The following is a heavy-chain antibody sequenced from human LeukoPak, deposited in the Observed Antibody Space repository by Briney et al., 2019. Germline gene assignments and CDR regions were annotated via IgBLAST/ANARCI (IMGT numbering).Heavy chain of an antibody. CDR2: ISDSGDST. V-gene: IGHV3-23*01. D-gene: IGHD1-1*01. J-gene: IGHJ6*03. CDR3: AKRGVERVGDYHYYYYLDV. Sequence: GGSLRLSCAASGFTFSSYSMNWVRQAPGEGLQWVSSISDSGDSTYYADSVKGRFTISRDTSKNTLFLQMNSLRAEDMALYYCAKRGVERVGDYHYYYYLDVWGKGTTVTVSS. CDR1: GFTFSSYS.